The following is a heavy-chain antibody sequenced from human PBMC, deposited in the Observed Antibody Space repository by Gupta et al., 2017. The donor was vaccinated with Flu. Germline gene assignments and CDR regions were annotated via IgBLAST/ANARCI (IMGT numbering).Heavy chain of an antibody. D-gene: IGHD2-21*02. CDR2: ILPIVGAT. V-gene: IGHV1-69*01. Sequence: QVQLVQSGAEVKKSGSSVKVSCKASGDTFSTTTFSWVRQAPGQGLQWMGGILPIVGATNYAQEFQGRVTITADEGTTTVYMELSSLKSDDTAVYYCVRLTPCGGDCYYFQHWGQGTLVTVPS. CDR3: VRLTPCGGDCYYFQH. J-gene: IGHJ1*01. CDR1: GDTFSTTT.